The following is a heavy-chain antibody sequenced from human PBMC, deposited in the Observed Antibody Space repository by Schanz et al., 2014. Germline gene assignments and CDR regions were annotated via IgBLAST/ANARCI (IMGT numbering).Heavy chain of an antibody. CDR3: ARDLSSLIQGDV. CDR2: IWYDGSNE. J-gene: IGHJ6*04. CDR1: GFTFSNHG. Sequence: QVQLVESGGGVVQPGRSLRLSCAASGFTFSNHGMHWVRQSPGKGLEWVALIWYDGSNEYYADSVKGRFTISRDNANNSLFLRMNSLRAEDTAVYFCARDLSSLIQGDVWGKGTAVTVSS. V-gene: IGHV3-33*01. D-gene: IGHD2-2*01.